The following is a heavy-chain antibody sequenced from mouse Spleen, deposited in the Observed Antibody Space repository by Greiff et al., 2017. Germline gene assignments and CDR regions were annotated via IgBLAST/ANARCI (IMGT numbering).Heavy chain of an antibody. CDR1: GFSLTSYG. CDR2: IWSGGST. Sequence: VKLVESGPGLVQPSQSLSITCTVSGFSLTSYGVHWVRQSPGKGLEWLGVIWSGGSTDYNAAFISRLSISKDNSKSQVFFKMNSLQADDTAIYYCARKDYYGDYAMDYWGQGTSVTVSS. D-gene: IGHD1-1*01. J-gene: IGHJ4*01. CDR3: ARKDYYGDYAMDY. V-gene: IGHV2-2*01.